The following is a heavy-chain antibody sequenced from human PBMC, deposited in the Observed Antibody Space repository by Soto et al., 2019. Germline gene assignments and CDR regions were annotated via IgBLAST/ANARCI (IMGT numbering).Heavy chain of an antibody. CDR3: ARENYGGNYGGIDY. CDR1: GGSFSGYY. V-gene: IGHV4-34*01. CDR2: INHSGST. D-gene: IGHD4-17*01. Sequence: SETLSLTCAVYGGSFSGYYWSWIRQPPGKGLEWIGEINHSGSTNYNPSLKSRVTISVDTSKNQFSLKLSSVTAADTAVYYCARENYGGNYGGIDYWGQGTLVT. J-gene: IGHJ4*02.